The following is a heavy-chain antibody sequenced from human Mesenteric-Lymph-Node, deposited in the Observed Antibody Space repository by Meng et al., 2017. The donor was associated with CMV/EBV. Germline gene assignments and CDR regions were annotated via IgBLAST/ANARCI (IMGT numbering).Heavy chain of an antibody. J-gene: IGHJ1*01. CDR1: GFTFSSYG. CDR3: ARDATPMIVVFQH. D-gene: IGHD3-22*01. Sequence: GGSLRLSCAASGFTFSSYGMHWVRQAPGKGLEWVAVIWYDGSNKYYADSVKGRFTISRDNSKNTLYLQMNSLRAEDTAVYYCARDATPMIVVFQHWGQGTLVTVSS. V-gene: IGHV3-33*01. CDR2: IWYDGSNK.